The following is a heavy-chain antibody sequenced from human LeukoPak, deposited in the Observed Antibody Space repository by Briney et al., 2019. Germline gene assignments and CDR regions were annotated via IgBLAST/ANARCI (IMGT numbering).Heavy chain of an antibody. D-gene: IGHD3-16*02. J-gene: IGHJ1*01. V-gene: IGHV3-33*01. Sequence: WGSLRLSCAASGFTFSTFAIHWVRQAPGNGLEWVVVIWFDGSEQYYADSVKGRLIISRDNSTSTSNLQLIRLNAADTAVYFYAREGVSRWGELSPWGQGTLVTVSS. CDR1: GFTFSTFA. CDR3: AREGVSRWGELSP. CDR2: IWFDGSEQ.